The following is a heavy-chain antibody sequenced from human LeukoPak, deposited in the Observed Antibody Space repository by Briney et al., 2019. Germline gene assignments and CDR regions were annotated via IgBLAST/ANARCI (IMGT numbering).Heavy chain of an antibody. V-gene: IGHV4-39*01. CDR2: IYYGGNT. CDR3: ARHDSSGPYNAFDI. J-gene: IGHJ3*02. Sequence: PSETLSLTCSVSRGSISSSNYYWGWIRQPPGKGLEWIGNIYYGGNTYYNPSLKSRVTMSVDTSKNQFSLKLSSVTAADTAVYYCARHDSSGPYNAFDIWGQGTMVTVSS. D-gene: IGHD3-22*01. CDR1: RGSISSSNYY.